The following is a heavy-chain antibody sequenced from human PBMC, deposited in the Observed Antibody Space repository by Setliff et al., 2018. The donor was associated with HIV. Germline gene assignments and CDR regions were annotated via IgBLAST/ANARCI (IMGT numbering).Heavy chain of an antibody. Sequence: SETLSLTCAVSGYSVSSGYYWGWIRQPPGKGLEWIASIYYSGSTYYAPSLKSRVTISVDTSKNQFSLKLTSVTAADTAVYFCARIVPREVAPGGFDIWGQGTMVTVSS. J-gene: IGHJ3*02. CDR1: GYSVSSGYY. V-gene: IGHV4-38-2*01. CDR3: ARIVPREVAPGGFDI. D-gene: IGHD5-12*01. CDR2: IYYSGST.